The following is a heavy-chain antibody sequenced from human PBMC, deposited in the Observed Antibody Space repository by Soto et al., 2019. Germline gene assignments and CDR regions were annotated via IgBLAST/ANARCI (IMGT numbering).Heavy chain of an antibody. D-gene: IGHD5-18*01. J-gene: IGHJ4*02. CDR2: IYYSGST. Sequence: LSLTCTVSGGSISSGDYYWSWIRQPPGKGLEWIGYIYYSGSTYYNPSLKSRVTISVDTSKNQFSLKLSSVTAADTAVYYCARGSWIQICNDYWGQGTLVTVSS. CDR1: GGSISSGDYY. V-gene: IGHV4-30-4*01. CDR3: ARGSWIQICNDY.